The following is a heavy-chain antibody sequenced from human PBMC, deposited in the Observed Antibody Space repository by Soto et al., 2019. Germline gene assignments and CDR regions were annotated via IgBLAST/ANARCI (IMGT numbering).Heavy chain of an antibody. D-gene: IGHD2-8*01. Sequence: ASVKVSCKASGGTFSSYTISWVRQAPGQGLEWMGRIIPILGIANYAQKFQGRVTITADKSTSTAYMELSSLRSEDTAVYYCARDAADTAMVKSDRYCTNGVCYLGDYFDYWGQGTLVTVSS. V-gene: IGHV1-69*04. CDR3: ARDAADTAMVKSDRYCTNGVCYLGDYFDY. CDR1: GGTFSSYT. J-gene: IGHJ4*02. CDR2: IIPILGIA.